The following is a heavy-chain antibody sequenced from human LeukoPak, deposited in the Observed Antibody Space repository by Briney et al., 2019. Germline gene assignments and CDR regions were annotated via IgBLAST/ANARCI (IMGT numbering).Heavy chain of an antibody. V-gene: IGHV1-2*06. Sequence: ASVKVSCKASGYTFTGYYMHWVRQAPGQGLEWMGRINPNSGGTNYAQKFQGRVTMTRDTSISTAYMELSRLRSDDTAVYYCARALTTLHPNWSDPWGQGTLVTVSS. CDR2: INPNSGGT. J-gene: IGHJ5*02. D-gene: IGHD4/OR15-4a*01. CDR3: ARALTTLHPNWSDP. CDR1: GYTFTGYY.